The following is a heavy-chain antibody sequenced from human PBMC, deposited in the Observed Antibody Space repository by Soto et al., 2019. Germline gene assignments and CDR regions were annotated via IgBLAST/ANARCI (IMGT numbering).Heavy chain of an antibody. CDR2: IYYSGST. J-gene: IGHJ4*02. V-gene: IGHV4-39*01. Sequence: PSETLSLTCTVSGGSISSSSYYWGWIRQPPGKGLEWIGSIYYSGSTYYNPSLKSRVTISVDTSKNQFSLKLSSVTAADTAVYYCARAPKGLERRNYFDYWGQGTLVTVSS. CDR1: GGSISSSSYY. D-gene: IGHD1-1*01. CDR3: ARAPKGLERRNYFDY.